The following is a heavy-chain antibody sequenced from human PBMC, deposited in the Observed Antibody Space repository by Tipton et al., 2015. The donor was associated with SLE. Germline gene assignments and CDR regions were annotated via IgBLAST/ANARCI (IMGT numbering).Heavy chain of an antibody. CDR1: GFSFSSYG. CDR2: VRFDGSDT. Sequence: SLRLSCAASGFSFSSYGMHWVRQXPGKGLEWVAFVRFDGSDTYYGDSVKGRFTISRDNAKNTLYLQMNSLRPEDTAVYYCAKDXXXIEFXPGXFDLWGXXXXXSVSX. J-gene: IGHJ3*01. D-gene: IGHD2/OR15-2a*01. V-gene: IGHV3-30*02. CDR3: AKDXXXIEFXPGXFDL.